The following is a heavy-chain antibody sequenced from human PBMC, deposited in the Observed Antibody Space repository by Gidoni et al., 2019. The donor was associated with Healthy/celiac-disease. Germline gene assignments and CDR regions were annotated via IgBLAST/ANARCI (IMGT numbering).Heavy chain of an antibody. CDR1: GGSISSSSYY. V-gene: IGHV4-39*01. CDR2: IYYSGST. D-gene: IGHD4-17*01. Sequence: QLQLQESGPGLVKPSETLSLPCTVSGGSISSSSYYWGWIRQPPGKGLEWIGSIYYSGSTYYNPSLKSRVTISVDTSKNQFSLKLSSVTAADTAVYYCARSYGDYAGGFDAFDIWGQGTMVTVSS. CDR3: ARSYGDYAGGFDAFDI. J-gene: IGHJ3*02.